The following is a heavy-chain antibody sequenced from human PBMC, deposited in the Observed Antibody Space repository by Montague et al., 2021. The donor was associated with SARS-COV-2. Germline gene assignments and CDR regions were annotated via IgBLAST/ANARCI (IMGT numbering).Heavy chain of an antibody. D-gene: IGHD3-16*01. J-gene: IGHJ4*02. Sequence: SETLSLTCTVSAGSLSSRSNYWGWIRQPPGMGLQWIGSVDSAGSTYYSPTLKSRVTISADTSKSQFSLKLNSVTAADTAVYYCVRGWGSWFHWGQGTLVTVSS. CDR3: VRGWGSWFH. CDR2: VDSAGST. V-gene: IGHV4-39*07. CDR1: AGSLSSRSNY.